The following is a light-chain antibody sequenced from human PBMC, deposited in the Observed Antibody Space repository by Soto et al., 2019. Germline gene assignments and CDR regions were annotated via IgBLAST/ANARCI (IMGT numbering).Light chain of an antibody. V-gene: IGLV2-8*01. J-gene: IGLJ2*01. CDR2: EVS. Sequence: QSALTQPPSASGSPGQSVTISCTGTSSDVGGYNFVSWYQQHPGKAPKLMIYEVSERPSGVPDRFSGSKSGNTASLTVSGLHAEDEAHYYCSSYAGSNIVVFGGGTKLTVL. CDR3: SSYAGSNIVV. CDR1: SSDVGGYNF.